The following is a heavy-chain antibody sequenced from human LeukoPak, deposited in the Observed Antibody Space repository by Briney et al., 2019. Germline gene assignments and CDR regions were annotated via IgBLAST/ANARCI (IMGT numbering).Heavy chain of an antibody. J-gene: IGHJ6*02. CDR3: ARDQAVAGFYGMDV. CDR2: ISYDGSNT. CDR1: GFTFSNCA. Sequence: PGGSLRLACAASGFTFSNCATHWVRQAPGKGLEWVALISYDGSNTFYVDSVKGRFTISRDNSKNTLYLQMNSLRAEDTAVYYCARDQAVAGFYGMDVWGQGTTVTVSS. D-gene: IGHD6-19*01. V-gene: IGHV3-30*14.